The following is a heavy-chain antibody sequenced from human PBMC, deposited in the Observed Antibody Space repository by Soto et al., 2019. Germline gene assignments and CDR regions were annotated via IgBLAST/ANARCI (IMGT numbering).Heavy chain of an antibody. J-gene: IGHJ4*02. D-gene: IGHD3-10*01. CDR1: GYTFTSYD. V-gene: IGHV1-8*01. CDR3: ASGYGSYFDY. Sequence: QVQLVQSGAEVKKPGASVKVSCKPSGYTFTSYDINWVRQATGQGPEWMGWMNPNNGATGYAQKFQGRVTITRDTSMTPAYLELSSLRSEDTAVYYCASGYGSYFDYWGQGSLVTVSS. CDR2: MNPNNGAT.